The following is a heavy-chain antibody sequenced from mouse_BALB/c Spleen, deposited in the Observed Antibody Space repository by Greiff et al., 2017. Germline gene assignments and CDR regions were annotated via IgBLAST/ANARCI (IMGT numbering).Heavy chain of an antibody. D-gene: IGHD2-2*01. J-gene: IGHJ2*01. CDR1: GFTFSSYA. CDR2: ISSGGST. CDR3: ARNGYDGDYFDY. V-gene: IGHV5-6-5*01. Sequence: EVHLVESGGGLVKPGGSLKLSCAASGFTFSSYAMSWVRQTPEKRLEWVASISSGGSTYYPDSVKGRFTISRDNARNILYLQMSSLRSEDTAMYYCARNGYDGDYFDYWGQGTTLTVSS.